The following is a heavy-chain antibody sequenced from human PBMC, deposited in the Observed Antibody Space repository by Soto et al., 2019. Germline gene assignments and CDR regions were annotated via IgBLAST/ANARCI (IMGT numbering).Heavy chain of an antibody. Sequence: SQTLSLTCAISGDSVPSSSAAWNWIRQSPSRGLEWLGRTYYRSKWYNDYAVSVKSRITINPETSKNQFSLQLNSVTPDDTAVYYCARGTTSAGRLGYWGQGTLVTVSS. CDR3: ARGTTSAGRLGY. J-gene: IGHJ4*02. CDR1: GDSVPSSSAA. V-gene: IGHV6-1*01. D-gene: IGHD6-13*01. CDR2: TYYRSKWYN.